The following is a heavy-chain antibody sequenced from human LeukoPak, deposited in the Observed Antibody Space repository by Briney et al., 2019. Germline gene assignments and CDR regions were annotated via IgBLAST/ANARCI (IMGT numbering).Heavy chain of an antibody. CDR3: ARDRERAFDI. CDR1: GGSISGYY. J-gene: IGHJ3*02. V-gene: IGHV4-59*01. CDR2: ISYSGST. Sequence: PSETLSLTCTVSGGSISGYYWSWIRQPPGKGLEWIGYISYSGSTNYNPSLKGRVTISVDTSKNQLSLKLSSVTAADTAVYYCARDRERAFDIWGQGTLVTVSS. D-gene: IGHD1-26*01.